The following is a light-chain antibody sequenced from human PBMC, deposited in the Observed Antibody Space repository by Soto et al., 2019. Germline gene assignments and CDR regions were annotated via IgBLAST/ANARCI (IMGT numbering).Light chain of an antibody. CDR2: GAS. CDR3: QQYKNWPPP. V-gene: IGKV3-15*01. Sequence: EIVRTQSPATLSVSPGESATLSCRASQSVSSNLAWYKQKPGQAPRLLIYGASTRATGIPARFSGSGSGTEFTRSILSRQAEDFAGYYCQQYKNWPPPFGPGTKVDIK. CDR1: QSVSSN. J-gene: IGKJ3*01.